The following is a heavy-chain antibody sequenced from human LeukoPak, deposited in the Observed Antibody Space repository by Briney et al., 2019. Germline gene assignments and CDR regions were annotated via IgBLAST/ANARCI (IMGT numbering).Heavy chain of an antibody. CDR2: LYYSGST. CDR3: ARGGGIAVAGD. V-gene: IGHV4-39*01. D-gene: IGHD6-19*01. CDR1: GGSISNDYYF. Sequence: NPSETLSLTCTVSGGSISNDYYFWSWIRQPPGKGLEWIASLYYSGSTYYNPSLKSRVTISVDTSRTQFPLKLTSVTAADTGVYYCARGGGIAVAGDWGQGTLVTVSS. J-gene: IGHJ4*02.